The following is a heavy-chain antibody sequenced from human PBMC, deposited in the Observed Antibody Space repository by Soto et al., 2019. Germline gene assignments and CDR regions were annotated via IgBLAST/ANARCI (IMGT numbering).Heavy chain of an antibody. D-gene: IGHD3-3*01. CDR1: GFTFTSSA. J-gene: IGHJ4*02. Sequence: SVKVSCKASGFTFTSSAVQWVRQARGQRLEWIGWIVVGSGNTNYAQKFQERVTITRDMSTSTAYMELSSLRSEDTAVYYCAAAPSYDFWSGYYHRPFDYWGQGTLVTVSS. CDR2: IVVGSGNT. V-gene: IGHV1-58*01. CDR3: AAAPSYDFWSGYYHRPFDY.